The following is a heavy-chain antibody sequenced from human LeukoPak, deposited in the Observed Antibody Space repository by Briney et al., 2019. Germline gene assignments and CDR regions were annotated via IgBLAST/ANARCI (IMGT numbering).Heavy chain of an antibody. J-gene: IGHJ4*02. CDR2: IYYSVST. V-gene: IGHV4-39*01. D-gene: IGHD3-10*01. CDR3: ASSVAMVPDY. Sequence: PSETLSLTCTVSSASISSCSYYWGWIRQARGKRLEWIGSIYYSVSTYYNPSLKSRVTISVDTSKNKFSLKLSSVTAADTAVYYCASSVAMVPDYWGQGTLVTVSS. CDR1: SASISSCSYY.